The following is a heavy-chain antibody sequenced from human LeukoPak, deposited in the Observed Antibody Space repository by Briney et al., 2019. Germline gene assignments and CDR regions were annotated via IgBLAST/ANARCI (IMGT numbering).Heavy chain of an antibody. Sequence: SETLSLTCTVSGGSISSSSYYWGWIRQPPGKGLEWIGSIYYSGSTYYNPSLKSRVTISVDTSKNQFSLKLSSVTAADTAVYYCARLPRFRGVIVGYFQHWGQGTLVTVSS. J-gene: IGHJ1*01. V-gene: IGHV4-39*01. CDR3: ARLPRFRGVIVGYFQH. CDR1: GGSISSSSYY. CDR2: IYYSGST. D-gene: IGHD3-16*02.